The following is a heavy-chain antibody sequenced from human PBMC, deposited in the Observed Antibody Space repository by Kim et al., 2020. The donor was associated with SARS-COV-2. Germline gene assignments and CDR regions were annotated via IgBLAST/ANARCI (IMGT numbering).Heavy chain of an antibody. CDR2: INTNTGHP. CDR1: GYTFTDYA. V-gene: IGHV7-4-1*02. D-gene: IGHD1-1*01. Sequence: ASVKVSCKASGYTFTDYAMNWVRQAPGQGPEWMGWINTNTGHPTYAQGFTGRFVFSLDTSVSTAYLQISSLKAEDTAVYYCARKVPPQRSNWLDPWGQGTLVTVSS. CDR3: ARKVPPQRSNWLDP. J-gene: IGHJ5*02.